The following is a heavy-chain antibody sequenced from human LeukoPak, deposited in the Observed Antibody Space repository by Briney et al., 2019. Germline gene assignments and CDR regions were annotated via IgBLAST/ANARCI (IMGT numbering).Heavy chain of an antibody. CDR1: GGSISSSSYY. J-gene: IGHJ4*02. CDR2: IYYSGST. V-gene: IGHV4-39*07. Sequence: SETLSLTCTVSGGSISSSSYYWGWMGQRPGQGLEWLGRIYYSGSTYYNPSLMSRDTISVDTSKNQISLKLSSVTAADTAVYYCAREGEWLRHPAEVDYWGQGTLVTVSS. D-gene: IGHD5-12*01. CDR3: AREGEWLRHPAEVDY.